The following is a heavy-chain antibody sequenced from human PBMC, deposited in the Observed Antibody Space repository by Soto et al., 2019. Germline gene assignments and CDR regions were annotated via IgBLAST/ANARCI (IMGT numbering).Heavy chain of an antibody. CDR1: GYTFTSYG. Sequence: ASVKVSCKASGYTFTSYGISWVRQAPGQGLEWMGWISAYNGNTNYAQKLQGRVTMTTDTSTSTAYMELRSLRSDDTAVYYCAREQDTYYGSGSPGDYWGQGTLVTVSS. V-gene: IGHV1-18*01. CDR3: AREQDTYYGSGSPGDY. D-gene: IGHD3-10*01. CDR2: ISAYNGNT. J-gene: IGHJ4*02.